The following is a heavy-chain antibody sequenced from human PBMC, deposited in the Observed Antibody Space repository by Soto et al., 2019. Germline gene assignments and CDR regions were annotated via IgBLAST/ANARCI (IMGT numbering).Heavy chain of an antibody. CDR2: IYYSGST. Sequence: SQTHSLTHTVSDGYISNVDYYRSLIRQPPGKGLEWIWYIYYSGSTYYNPSLKSRVTISVDTSKNQFSLKLSSVTAADTAVYYCARGAYYYYGMDVWGQGPRSPSP. V-gene: IGHV4-30-4*01. CDR3: ARGAYYYYGMDV. J-gene: IGHJ6*02. CDR1: DGYISNVDYY.